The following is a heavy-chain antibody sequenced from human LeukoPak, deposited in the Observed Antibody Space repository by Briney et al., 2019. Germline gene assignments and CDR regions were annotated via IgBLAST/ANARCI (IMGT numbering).Heavy chain of an antibody. J-gene: IGHJ4*02. CDR3: ARDQGRRGFINIDY. V-gene: IGHV3-7*01. CDR1: GFTFSSYW. D-gene: IGHD3-10*01. Sequence: PGGSLRLSCAASGFTFSSYWMSWVRQAPGQGLEWVANIKQDGSEKYYVDSVKGRFTISRDNAKNSLYLQMNSLRAEDTAVYYCARDQGRRGFINIDYWGQGTLVTVSS. CDR2: IKQDGSEK.